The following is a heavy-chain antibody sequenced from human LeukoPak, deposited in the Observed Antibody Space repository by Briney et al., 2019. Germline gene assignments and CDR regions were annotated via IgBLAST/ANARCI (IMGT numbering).Heavy chain of an antibody. J-gene: IGHJ6*03. CDR3: ARGDREYYYYYYMDV. CDR1: GYTFTNYA. CDR2: IIPMFGPA. Sequence: GASVKVSCKASGYTFTNYAITWVRQAPGQGLEWMGGIIPMFGPANYAQKFQGRVTITADESTSTAYMELSSLRSEDTAVYYCARGDREYYYYYYMDVWGKGTTVTISS. V-gene: IGHV1-69*13.